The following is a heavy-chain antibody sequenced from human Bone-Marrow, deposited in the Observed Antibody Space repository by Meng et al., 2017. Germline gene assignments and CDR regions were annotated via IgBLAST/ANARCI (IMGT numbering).Heavy chain of an antibody. J-gene: IGHJ4*02. Sequence: GESLKISCVASGFTFSSYWMHWVRQDPGKGLVWVSRIDTDGSITSYADSVKGRFTISRDNAKNTLFLQMNSLRAGDTAVYFCARDLGGIFAYWGQGALVTFSS. CDR2: IDTDGSIT. CDR3: ARDLGGIFAY. CDR1: GFTFSSYW. V-gene: IGHV3-74*01. D-gene: IGHD6-13*01.